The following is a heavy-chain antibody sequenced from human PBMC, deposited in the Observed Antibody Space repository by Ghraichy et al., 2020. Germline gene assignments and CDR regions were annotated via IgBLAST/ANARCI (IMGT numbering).Heavy chain of an antibody. J-gene: IGHJ4*02. D-gene: IGHD6-19*01. Sequence: GGSLRLSCAASGFTFSDYAMSWVRQAPGKGLQWVAAISGSGNSAYYADSMQGHFTISRDKSKSTLYLQMNSLRAEDTAVYYCVKHGPGWPAGDHFDSWGQGSLVTVSS. CDR3: VKHGPGWPAGDHFDS. CDR1: GFTFSDYA. CDR2: ISGSGNSA. V-gene: IGHV3-23*01.